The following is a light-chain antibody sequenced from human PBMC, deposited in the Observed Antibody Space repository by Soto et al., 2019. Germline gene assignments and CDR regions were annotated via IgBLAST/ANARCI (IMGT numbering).Light chain of an antibody. CDR3: QKYNSAPWT. V-gene: IGKV1-27*01. J-gene: IGKJ1*01. Sequence: DIQMTQSPSSLSASVGDRVTITCRASQGISNYLAWYQQQPGKVPKLLIYVASTLQSGVPSRFSGSGSGPDFTLTISSLQPEDVATYYCQKYNSAPWTCGQGTNVEIK. CDR2: VAS. CDR1: QGISNY.